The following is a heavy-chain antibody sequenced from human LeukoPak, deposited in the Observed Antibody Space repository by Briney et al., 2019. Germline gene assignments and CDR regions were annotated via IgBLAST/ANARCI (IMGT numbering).Heavy chain of an antibody. J-gene: IGHJ4*02. CDR2: IRESGGST. CDR1: GFTFSRDA. CDR3: AKTKPYGTTWYGGID. V-gene: IGHV3-23*01. Sequence: PGGSLRLSCAISGFTFSRDAMSWVRQAPGKGLEWVSAIRESGGSTHYADSVKGRFTISRDNSKNTLYLQMNSLRAEDTAVYHCAKTKPYGTTWYGGIDWGQGALVTVSS. D-gene: IGHD6-13*01.